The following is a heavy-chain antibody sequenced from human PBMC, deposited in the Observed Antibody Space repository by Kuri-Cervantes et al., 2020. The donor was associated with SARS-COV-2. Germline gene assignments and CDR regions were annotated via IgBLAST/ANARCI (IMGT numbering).Heavy chain of an antibody. Sequence: GSLRLSCTVSGGPISSYYWSWIRQPPGKGLEWIGYIYYSGSTNYNPSLKSRVTISVDTSKNQFSLKLSSVTAADTAVYYCARGVVARVGWLDPWGQGTLVTVSS. CDR3: ARGVVARVGWLDP. V-gene: IGHV4-59*01. J-gene: IGHJ5*02. CDR1: GGPISSYY. D-gene: IGHD2-2*01. CDR2: IYYSGST.